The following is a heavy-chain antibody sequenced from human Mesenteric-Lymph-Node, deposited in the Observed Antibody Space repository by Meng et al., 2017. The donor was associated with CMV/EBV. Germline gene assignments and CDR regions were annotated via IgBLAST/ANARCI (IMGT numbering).Heavy chain of an antibody. J-gene: IGHJ6*02. V-gene: IGHV3-21*01. CDR1: GFTFSSYS. CDR3: ARDRKYCSSTSCYLYGMDV. D-gene: IGHD2-2*01. CDR2: ISSSSSYI. Sequence: GESLKISCAASGFTFSSYSMNWVRQAPGKGLEWVSSISSSSSYIYYADSVKGRFTISRDNAKNSLYLQMNSLRAEDTAVYYCARDRKYCSSTSCYLYGMDVWSQGTTVTVSS.